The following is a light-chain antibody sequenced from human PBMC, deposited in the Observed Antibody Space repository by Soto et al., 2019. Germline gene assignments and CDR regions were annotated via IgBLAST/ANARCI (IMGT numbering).Light chain of an antibody. Sequence: EIVLTQSPGTLSLSPGERATLSCRASQSVSSSYLAWYQQKPGQAPRLLIYGASSRATGIPDRFSGSGSGTDFTLTLSRLEPEDFAVYYCQQYDSSPLAFGGGTKVDIK. J-gene: IGKJ4*01. CDR3: QQYDSSPLA. CDR2: GAS. V-gene: IGKV3-20*01. CDR1: QSVSSSY.